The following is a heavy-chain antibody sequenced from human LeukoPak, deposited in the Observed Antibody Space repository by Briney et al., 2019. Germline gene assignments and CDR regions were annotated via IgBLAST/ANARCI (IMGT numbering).Heavy chain of an antibody. V-gene: IGHV3-23*01. D-gene: IGHD6-6*01. CDR1: GFTFSSYA. CDR2: ISGSGGST. J-gene: IGHJ4*02. CDR3: AKHTGLSSSSAFDY. Sequence: PGGSLRLSCAASGFTFSSYAMGWVRQAPGKGLEWVSAISGSGGSTYYADSVKGRFTISRDNSKNTLYLQMNSLRAEDTAVYYCAKHTGLSSSSAFDYWGQGTLVTVSS.